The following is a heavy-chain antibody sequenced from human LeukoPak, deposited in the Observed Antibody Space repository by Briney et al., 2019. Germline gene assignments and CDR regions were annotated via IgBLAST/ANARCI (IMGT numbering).Heavy chain of an antibody. V-gene: IGHV4-4*07. CDR3: ARDRATMIVAVNPVGYYMDV. CDR2: IYTSGST. D-gene: IGHD3-22*01. Sequence: SETLSLTCTVSGGSISSYYWSWIRQPAGKGLEWIGRIYTSGSTNYNPSLKSRVTMSVDTSTNQFSLKLSSVTAADTAVYYCARDRATMIVAVNPVGYYMDVWGKGTTVTVSS. CDR1: GGSISSYY. J-gene: IGHJ6*03.